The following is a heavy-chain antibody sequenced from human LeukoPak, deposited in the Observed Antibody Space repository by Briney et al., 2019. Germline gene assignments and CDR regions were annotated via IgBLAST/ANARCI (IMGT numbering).Heavy chain of an antibody. D-gene: IGHD6-13*01. CDR1: GASVSSSGYY. CDR2: IYHSGCT. CDR3: ARLGKSSSWEGHVDY. Sequence: PSETLSLTCTVSGASVSSSGYYWSWIRQPPGKGLEWIGYIYHSGCTNCNPSLKSRVTISVDTSKNQFSLKLSSVTAADTAVYYCARLGKSSSWEGHVDYWGQGTLVTVSS. V-gene: IGHV4-61*08. J-gene: IGHJ4*02.